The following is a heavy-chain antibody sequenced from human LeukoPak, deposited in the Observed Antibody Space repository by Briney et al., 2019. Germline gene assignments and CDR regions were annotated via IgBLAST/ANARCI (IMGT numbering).Heavy chain of an antibody. J-gene: IGHJ4*02. V-gene: IGHV5-51*01. CDR2: IFPGDSET. Sequence: GQSLKISCKGSGYSFTTHWIGWVRQLPGKGLEWMGLIFPGDSETIYSPSLQGQVTISADKSINTAYLRWSSLKASDTAMYYCATSESQTRFDYWGQGTLVTVSS. D-gene: IGHD1/OR15-1a*01. CDR3: ATSESQTRFDY. CDR1: GYSFTTHW.